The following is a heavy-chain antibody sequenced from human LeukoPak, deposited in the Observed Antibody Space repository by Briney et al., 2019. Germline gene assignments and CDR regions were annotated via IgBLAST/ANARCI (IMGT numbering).Heavy chain of an antibody. CDR3: AASIAYRSSWFADY. V-gene: IGHV3-21*01. Sequence: GTLSLTCAVSGGSISSSNWWSWVRQAPGKGLEWVSSISSSSGYIYYADSVKGRFTISRDNAKNSLYLQMNSLRAEDTGLYYCAASIAYRSSWFADYWGQGTLVTVSS. CDR1: GGSISSSN. CDR2: ISSSSGYI. D-gene: IGHD6-13*01. J-gene: IGHJ4*02.